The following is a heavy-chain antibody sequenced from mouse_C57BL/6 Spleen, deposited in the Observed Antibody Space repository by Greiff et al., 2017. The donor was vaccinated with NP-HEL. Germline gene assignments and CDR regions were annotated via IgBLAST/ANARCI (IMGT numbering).Heavy chain of an antibody. CDR2: ISDGGSYT. CDR1: GFTFSSYA. CDR3: ARDRGRDFDY. D-gene: IGHD3-3*01. J-gene: IGHJ2*01. Sequence: EVKLVESGGGLVKPGGSLKLSCAASGFTFSSYAMSWVRQTPEKRLEWVATISDGGSYTYYPDNVKGRFTISRDNAKNNLYLQMSHLKSEDTAMYYCARDRGRDFDYWGQGTTLTVSS. V-gene: IGHV5-4*01.